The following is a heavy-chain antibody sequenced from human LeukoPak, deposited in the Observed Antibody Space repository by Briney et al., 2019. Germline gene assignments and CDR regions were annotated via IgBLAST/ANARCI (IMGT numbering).Heavy chain of an antibody. CDR3: ARVALRYFDWLPHYYYYGMDV. Sequence: ASVKVSCKASGYTFTSYAMNWVRQAPGQGLEWMGWINTNTGNPTYAQGFTGRFVFSLDTSVSTAYLQISSLKAEDTAVYYCARVALRYFDWLPHYYYYGMDVWGQGTTVTVSS. D-gene: IGHD3-9*01. CDR2: INTNTGNP. J-gene: IGHJ6*02. CDR1: GYTFTSYA. V-gene: IGHV7-4-1*02.